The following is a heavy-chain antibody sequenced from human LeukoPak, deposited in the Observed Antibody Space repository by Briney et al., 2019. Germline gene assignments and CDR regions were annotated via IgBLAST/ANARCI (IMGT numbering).Heavy chain of an antibody. CDR1: GFTFSSYA. CDR3: AKDRSGSYTLDY. Sequence: GGSLRLSCAASGFTFSSYAMSWVRQAPGKGVEWVSAISGNGGSTYYADSVKGRFTISRDNSKNTLYLQMNSLRAEDTAVYYCAKDRSGSYTLDYWGQGTLVTVSS. D-gene: IGHD1-26*01. V-gene: IGHV3-23*01. CDR2: ISGNGGST. J-gene: IGHJ4*02.